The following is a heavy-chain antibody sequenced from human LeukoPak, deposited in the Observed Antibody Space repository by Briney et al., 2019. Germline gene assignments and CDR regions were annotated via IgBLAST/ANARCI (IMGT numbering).Heavy chain of an antibody. D-gene: IGHD3-10*01. Sequence: PSETLSLTCSVSGGSISSYYWSWIRQPPGKGLEWIGYIYYSGSTNYNPSLKSRVTISVDTSKNQFSLKLSSVTAADTAVYYCARTLTSDVVRGVIITARTDAFDIWGQGTMVTVSS. CDR2: IYYSGST. V-gene: IGHV4-59*12. CDR3: ARTLTSDVVRGVIITARTDAFDI. CDR1: GGSISSYY. J-gene: IGHJ3*02.